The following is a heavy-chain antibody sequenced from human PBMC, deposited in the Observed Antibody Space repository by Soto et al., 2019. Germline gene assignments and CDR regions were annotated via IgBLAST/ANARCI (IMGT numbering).Heavy chain of an antibody. D-gene: IGHD2-15*01. Sequence: GGSLRLSCAASGFTFSSYAMSWVRQGPGKGLEWVAVVSIGGSTHYADSVRGRFTIPRDNSKNTLSLQMNSLTAEDTAVYFCAKRRGAGGHFDYWGQGALVTVSS. J-gene: IGHJ4*02. V-gene: IGHV3-23*01. CDR2: VSIGGST. CDR3: AKRRGAGGHFDY. CDR1: GFTFSSYA.